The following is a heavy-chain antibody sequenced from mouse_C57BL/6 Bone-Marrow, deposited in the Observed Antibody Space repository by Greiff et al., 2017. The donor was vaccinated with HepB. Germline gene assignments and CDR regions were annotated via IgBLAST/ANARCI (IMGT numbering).Heavy chain of an antibody. D-gene: IGHD1-1*01. CDR2: IDPETGGT. J-gene: IGHJ2*01. CDR1: GYTFTDYE. CDR3: TRPLLLPYYFDY. V-gene: IGHV1-15*01. Sequence: VQLQQSGAELVRPGASVTLSCKASGYTFTDYEMHWVKQTPVHGLEWIGAIDPETGGTAYNQKFKGKAILTADKSSSTAYMELRSLTSEDSAVYYCTRPLLLPYYFDYWGQGTTLTVSS.